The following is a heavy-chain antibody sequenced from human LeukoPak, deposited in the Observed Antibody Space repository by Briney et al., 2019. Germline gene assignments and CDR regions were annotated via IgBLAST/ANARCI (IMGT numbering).Heavy chain of an antibody. Sequence: ASVKVSCKVSGYTLTELSMHWVRQAPGKGLEWMGGFDPEDGETIYAQRFQGRVTVTADKSTSTAYMELSSLISKDTAVYYCARGLSYSTSWYQLSPKDAFDIWGQGTMVTVSS. V-gene: IGHV1-24*01. CDR3: ARGLSYSTSWYQLSPKDAFDI. CDR1: GYTLTELS. J-gene: IGHJ3*02. D-gene: IGHD6-13*01. CDR2: FDPEDGET.